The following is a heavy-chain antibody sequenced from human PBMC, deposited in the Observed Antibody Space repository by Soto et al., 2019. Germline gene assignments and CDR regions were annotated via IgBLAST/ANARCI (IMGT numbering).Heavy chain of an antibody. CDR2: IYYSGST. Sequence: SETLSLTCTVSGGSISSGDYYWSWIRQPPGKGLEWIGYIYYSGSTYYNPSLKSRVTISVDTSKNQFSLKLSSVTAADTAVYYCARDCSSTSCYFESSLYGMDVWGQGTTVTVSS. D-gene: IGHD2-2*01. J-gene: IGHJ6*02. CDR3: ARDCSSTSCYFESSLYGMDV. V-gene: IGHV4-30-4*01. CDR1: GGSISSGDYY.